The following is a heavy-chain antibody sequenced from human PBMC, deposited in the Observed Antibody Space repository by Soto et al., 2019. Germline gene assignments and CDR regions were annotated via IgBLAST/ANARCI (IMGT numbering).Heavy chain of an antibody. CDR2: ISDDGSNK. J-gene: IGHJ6*02. D-gene: IGHD3-3*01. Sequence: LRLSCVASGFTFSNYGMHWVRQSPGKGLEWVAFISDDGSNKYYADSMRGRFTMSRDNSKRTLYLQMSSLRVEDTAVYYCTKRRNVLRFLEWSSGMEVWGQGTTVTVSS. CDR1: GFTFSNYG. V-gene: IGHV3-30*18. CDR3: TKRRNVLRFLEWSSGMEV.